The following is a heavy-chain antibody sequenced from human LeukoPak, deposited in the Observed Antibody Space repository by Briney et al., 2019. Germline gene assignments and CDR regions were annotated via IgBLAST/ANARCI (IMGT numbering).Heavy chain of an antibody. J-gene: IGHJ4*02. V-gene: IGHV4-39*01. D-gene: IGHD5-12*01. CDR3: ARTGYSGYGTQVH. CDR1: GGSISSSSYY. Sequence: SETLSLTCTVSGGSISSSSYYWGWIRQPPGKGLEWIGSIRNSGRSSYNPSLKSRLTISVDTSKNQFSLKLSSVTAADTAVYYCARTGYSGYGTQVHWGQGTLVTVSS. CDR2: IRNSGRS.